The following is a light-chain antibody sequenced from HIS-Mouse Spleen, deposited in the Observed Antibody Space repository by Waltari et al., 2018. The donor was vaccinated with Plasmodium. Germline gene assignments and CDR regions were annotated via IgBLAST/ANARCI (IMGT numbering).Light chain of an antibody. J-gene: IGKJ3*01. CDR1: QSVSSSY. CDR2: GAS. CDR3: QHYGSSPFT. Sequence: EIVLTQSPGPLSLSQGERATLSCRASQSVSSSYLAWYQQTPGQDPRLLIYGASSRDTGIPDRFSGSGSVTDFTLTISRLEPEYFAVYYCQHYGSSPFTFGPGTKVDIK. V-gene: IGKV3-20*01.